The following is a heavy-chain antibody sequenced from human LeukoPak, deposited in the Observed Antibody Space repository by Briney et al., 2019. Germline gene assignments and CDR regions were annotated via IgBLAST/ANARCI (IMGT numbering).Heavy chain of an antibody. Sequence: SETLSLTCAVYGGSFSGYYWRWIRQPPGKGLEWIGEINHSGSTNHNPSPKSRVTISVDTSKNQFSLKLSSVTAADTAVYYCARGVWSGYNFDYWGQGTLVTVSS. D-gene: IGHD3-3*01. CDR3: ARGVWSGYNFDY. J-gene: IGHJ4*02. V-gene: IGHV4-34*01. CDR2: INHSGST. CDR1: GGSFSGYY.